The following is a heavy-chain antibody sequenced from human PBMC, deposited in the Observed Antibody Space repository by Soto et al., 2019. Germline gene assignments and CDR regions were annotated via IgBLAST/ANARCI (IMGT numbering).Heavy chain of an antibody. Sequence: GTLSLTCAVSGGSIRSSNWWSGVRQPPGKGLEWIGEIYHSGSTNYNPSLKSRVTISVDKSKHQFSLKLSSVTAAGTAVYYCARLGHILTGSIWYYYGMDGWGQGNTVTVSS. V-gene: IGHV4-4*02. CDR3: ARLGHILTGSIWYYYGMDG. CDR1: GGSIRSSNW. J-gene: IGHJ6*02. D-gene: IGHD3-9*01. CDR2: IYHSGST.